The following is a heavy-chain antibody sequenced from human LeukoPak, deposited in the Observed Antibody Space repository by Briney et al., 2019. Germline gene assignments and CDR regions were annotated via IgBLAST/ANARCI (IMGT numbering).Heavy chain of an antibody. CDR2: IYHSGST. V-gene: IGHV4-30-2*01. CDR1: GGSISSGGYS. CDR3: ARAAMVLEIYFDY. D-gene: IGHD5-18*01. Sequence: SQTLSLTCAVSGGSISSGGYSWSWIRQPPGKGLEWIGYIYHSGSTYYNPSLKSRVTISVDRSKNQFSLKLSSVTAADTAVYYCARAAMVLEIYFDYWGQGTLVTVSS. J-gene: IGHJ4*02.